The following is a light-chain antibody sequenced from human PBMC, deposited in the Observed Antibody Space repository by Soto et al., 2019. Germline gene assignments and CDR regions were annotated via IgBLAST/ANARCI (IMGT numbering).Light chain of an antibody. CDR3: SSYAPSDVV. J-gene: IGLJ2*01. CDR1: TGATSGHKY. CDR2: EDS. V-gene: IGLV2-8*01. Sequence: QSVLTQPPSASGSPGQSVTIPCTGSTGATSGHKYVAWYQHHPGEVPKLLIYEDSKRPSGVPDRFSASRAGNTASLTVSGLQSDDEALYYCSSYAPSDVVFGGGTKVTVL.